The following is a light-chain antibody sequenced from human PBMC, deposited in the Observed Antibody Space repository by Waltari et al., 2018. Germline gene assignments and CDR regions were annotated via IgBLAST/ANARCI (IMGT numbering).Light chain of an antibody. CDR3: GTWDSSLSGAV. V-gene: IGLV1-51*02. CDR2: EKR. CDR1: SSNIGNNY. Sequence: QSVLTQPPSVSAAPGQRVTISCSGGSSNIGNNYVSWYRQFPGTAPKLLIYEKRRRPSGIPGRFSGSNSGTSATLDSTGLQAGDEADYYCGTWDSSLSGAVFGGGTHLTVL. J-gene: IGLJ7*01.